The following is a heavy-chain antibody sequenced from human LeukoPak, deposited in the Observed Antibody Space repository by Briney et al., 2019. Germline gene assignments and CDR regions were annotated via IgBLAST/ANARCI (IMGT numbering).Heavy chain of an antibody. CDR3: ATTGGSWYDGSLDY. Sequence: GGSLRLSCTASKFYFSTYDMNWVRQVPGKGLEWVSYIDSSASTTYYAGSVQGRFTVSRDNSKNTLYLQLNSLRAEDTAVYYCATTGGSWYDGSLDYWGQGTLVTVSS. CDR2: IDSSASTT. V-gene: IGHV3-48*01. J-gene: IGHJ4*02. CDR1: KFYFSTYD. D-gene: IGHD6-13*01.